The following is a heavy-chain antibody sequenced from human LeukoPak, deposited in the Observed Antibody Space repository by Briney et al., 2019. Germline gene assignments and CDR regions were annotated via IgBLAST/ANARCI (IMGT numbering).Heavy chain of an antibody. D-gene: IGHD3-9*01. CDR3: ARDGHYDILTGYQTDDAFDI. CDR2: IIPIFGTA. Sequence: SVKVSCKASGGTFSSYAISWVRQAPGQGLEWMGGIIPIFGTANYAQKFQGRVTITADESTSTAYMELSSLRSEDTAVYYCARDGHYDILTGYQTDDAFDIWGQGTMVTVSS. V-gene: IGHV1-69*13. CDR1: GGTFSSYA. J-gene: IGHJ3*02.